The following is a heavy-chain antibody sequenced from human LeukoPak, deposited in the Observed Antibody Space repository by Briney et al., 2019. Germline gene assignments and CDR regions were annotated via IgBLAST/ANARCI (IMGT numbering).Heavy chain of an antibody. J-gene: IGHJ4*02. CDR3: AREHSESYYTFDY. CDR1: GGSISSSNW. CDR2: IYHSGST. Sequence: SETLSLTCAVSGGSISSSNWWSWVRQPPGKGLEWIGSIYHSGSTYYNPSLKSRVTISVDTSKNQFSLKLSSVTAADTAVYYCAREHSESYYTFDYWGQGTLVTVSS. D-gene: IGHD1-26*01. V-gene: IGHV4-4*02.